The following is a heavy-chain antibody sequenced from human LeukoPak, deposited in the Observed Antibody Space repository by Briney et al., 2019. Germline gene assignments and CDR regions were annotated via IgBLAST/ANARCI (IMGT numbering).Heavy chain of an antibody. CDR2: IKAGNGNT. V-gene: IGHV1-3*01. J-gene: IGHJ5*02. D-gene: IGHD3-10*01. CDR1: GYTFSNSG. Sequence: ASVKVSCKTSGYTFSNSGLHWVRQAPGQSLEGMGWIKAGNGNTKYSQKFQDRLTITRDTSASTVHMELNSPKSEDTAMYYCARGRGLIGTSRFDPWGQGTLVIVSS. CDR3: ARGRGLIGTSRFDP.